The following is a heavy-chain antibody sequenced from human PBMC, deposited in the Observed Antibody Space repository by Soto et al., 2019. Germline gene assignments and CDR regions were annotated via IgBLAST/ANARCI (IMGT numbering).Heavy chain of an antibody. J-gene: IGHJ4*02. V-gene: IGHV4-59*01. CDR2: IYYSGST. CDR3: ARESRSTVTMFDY. Sequence: SETLSLACTVSGCSITSYYWSWIRQPPGKGLEWIGYIYYSGSTNYNPSLKSRVTISVDTSKNQFSLKLSSVTAADTAVYFCARESRSTVTMFDYWGQGTLVTVST. CDR1: GCSITSYY. D-gene: IGHD4-17*01.